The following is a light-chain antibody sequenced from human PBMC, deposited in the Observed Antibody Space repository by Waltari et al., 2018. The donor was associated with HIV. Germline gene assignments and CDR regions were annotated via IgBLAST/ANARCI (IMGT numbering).Light chain of an antibody. CDR2: SNN. V-gene: IGLV1-44*01. CDR3: ATWDDSLNGPWV. J-gene: IGLJ3*02. CDR1: SSNIGSNT. Sequence: QSVLTQPPSASGTPGQRVTISCSGSSSNIGSNTVNWYQQLPGAAPKLLLYSNNQRPAGVRDRFSGSKSGTSAFLAISGLQSEDEADYDCATWDDSLNGPWVFGGGTELTVL.